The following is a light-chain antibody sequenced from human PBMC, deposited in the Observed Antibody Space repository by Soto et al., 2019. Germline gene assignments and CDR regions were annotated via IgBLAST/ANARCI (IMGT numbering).Light chain of an antibody. CDR2: AAS. CDR3: QKYNCAED. Sequence: DIQMTQSPSSLSASVGDRVTITCRASQGISNYLAWYQQKPGKVPKLLIYAASTLQSGVPSRFSGSGSRTDFTLTISSLQPEDVASYYCQKYNCAEDFGGGTKVEIK. CDR1: QGISNY. J-gene: IGKJ4*01. V-gene: IGKV1-27*01.